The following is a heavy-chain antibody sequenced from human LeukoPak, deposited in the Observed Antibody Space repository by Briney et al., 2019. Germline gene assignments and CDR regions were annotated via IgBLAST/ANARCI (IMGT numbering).Heavy chain of an antibody. V-gene: IGHV3-23*01. CDR3: AKMWIQLRGYYYGMDV. CDR2: ISGSGGST. J-gene: IGHJ6*02. CDR1: GFTFSSYA. Sequence: GGSLRLSCAASGFTFSSYAMSWVRQAPGKGLEWVSAISGSGGSTYYADSVKGRFTISRDNSKNTLYLQMNSLRAEDTAVYYCAKMWIQLRGYYYGMDVWGQGTTVTVSS. D-gene: IGHD5-18*01.